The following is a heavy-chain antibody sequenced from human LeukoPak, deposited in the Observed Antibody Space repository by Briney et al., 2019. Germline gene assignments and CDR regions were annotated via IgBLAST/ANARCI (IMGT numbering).Heavy chain of an antibody. CDR2: INPDSGGS. CDR1: GYTFSAF. D-gene: IGHD2-15*01. J-gene: IGHJ4*02. Sequence: ASVKVSCKTSGYTFSAFLHWVRQAPGQGPELMGWINPDSGGSEYGQKFQGRVTFTSDTSSTTIYMEVRSLKSDDTAVYYCARDLTGGIWARATSFDHWGQGTLVTVSS. V-gene: IGHV1-2*02. CDR3: ARDLTGGIWARATSFDH.